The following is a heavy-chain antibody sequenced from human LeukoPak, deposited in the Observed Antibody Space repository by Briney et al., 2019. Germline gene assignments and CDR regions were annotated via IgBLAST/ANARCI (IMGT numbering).Heavy chain of an antibody. CDR3: ASVIVVVTRNAFDI. V-gene: IGHV4-34*01. J-gene: IGHJ3*02. D-gene: IGHD3-22*01. CDR2: INHSGST. CDR1: GGSFSGYY. Sequence: PSETLSLTCAVYGGSFSGYYWSWIRQPPGKGLEWIGEINHSGSTNYNPSLKSRVTISVDTSKNQFSLKLSSVTAADTAVYYCASVIVVVTRNAFDIWGQGTMVTVSS.